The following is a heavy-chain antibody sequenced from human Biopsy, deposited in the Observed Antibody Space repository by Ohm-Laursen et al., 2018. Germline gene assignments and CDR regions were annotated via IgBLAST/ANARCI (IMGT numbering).Heavy chain of an antibody. CDR2: IYSSGGT. D-gene: IGHD2-2*01. V-gene: IGHV4-4*08. CDR1: GGSLSLSY. CDR3: ARRPYTRDNWFDP. J-gene: IGHJ5*02. Sequence: SETLSLTCNVSGGSLSLSYWSWIRQPPGKGLEWIGYIYSSGGTDYNLSLKSRVTISLDTSKNQFSLTLTSVTVADTAIYYCARRPYTRDNWFDPWGQGTLVTVSS.